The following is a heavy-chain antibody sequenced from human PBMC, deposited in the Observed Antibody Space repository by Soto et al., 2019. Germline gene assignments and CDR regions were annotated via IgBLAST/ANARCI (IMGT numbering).Heavy chain of an antibody. CDR3: ARDFAYFDS. CDR2: VYHTERT. CDR1: GGSFTSGSYS. J-gene: IGHJ4*02. Sequence: SETLSLTCTVSGGSFTSGSYSWSWIRQPPGKGLEWIGYVYHTERTSYNPSLKSRVSISMDTSKNQFSLNLNSVTAADTAMYFCARDFAYFDSWGQGTPVTVSS. V-gene: IGHV4-61*01. D-gene: IGHD3-3*01.